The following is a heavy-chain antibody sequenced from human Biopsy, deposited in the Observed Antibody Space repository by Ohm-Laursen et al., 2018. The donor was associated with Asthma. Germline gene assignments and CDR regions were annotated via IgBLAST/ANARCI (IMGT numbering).Heavy chain of an antibody. Sequence: SQTLSLTCPVSGGSISSGGYSWSWIRQPPGKGLEWIGYIYHSGSTYYNPSLKSRVTISVDKSKNQFSLKLSSVAAADTAVYYCARVKDGYNFDYWGQGTLVTVPS. J-gene: IGHJ4*02. CDR2: IYHSGST. CDR3: ARVKDGYNFDY. V-gene: IGHV4-30-2*01. D-gene: IGHD5-24*01. CDR1: GGSISSGGYS.